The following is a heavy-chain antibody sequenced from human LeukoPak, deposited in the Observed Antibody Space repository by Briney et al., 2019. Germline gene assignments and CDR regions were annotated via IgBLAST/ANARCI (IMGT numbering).Heavy chain of an antibody. D-gene: IGHD3-22*01. CDR3: ASQTYYYDSSGYPY. CDR2: IYTSGST. J-gene: IGHJ4*02. CDR1: GGSISSGSYY. V-gene: IGHV4-61*02. Sequence: SETLSLTCAVSGGSISSGSYYWSWIRQPAGKGLEWIGRIYTSGSTNYNPSLKSRVTISVDTSKNQFSLKLSSVTAADTAVYYCASQTYYYDSSGYPYWGQGTLVTVSS.